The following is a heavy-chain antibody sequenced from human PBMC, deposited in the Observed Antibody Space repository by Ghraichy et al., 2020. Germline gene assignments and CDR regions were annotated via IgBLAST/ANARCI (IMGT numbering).Heavy chain of an antibody. D-gene: IGHD2-15*01. V-gene: IGHV4-4*07. CDR3: AKGLVVDVHRPDHAFHI. J-gene: IGHJ3*02. CDR2: FYSSGNT. CDR1: GASITSYY. Sequence: GSLSLTCTVSGASITSYYWSWIRQPAGKGLEWIGRFYSSGNTNYNLSLKSRVTMSVDTSKNQFSLKLSSVTAADTAVYYCAKGLVVDVHRPDHAFHIWGQGTMVTVSS.